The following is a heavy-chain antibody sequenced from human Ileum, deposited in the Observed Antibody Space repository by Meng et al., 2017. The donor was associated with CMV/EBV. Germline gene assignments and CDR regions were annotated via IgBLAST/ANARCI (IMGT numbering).Heavy chain of an antibody. CDR3: ARNVGFYSSQIAY. CDR1: GDSTTSSPYY. V-gene: IGHV4-39*07. CDR2: VYYSGTT. Sequence: EPGPHVDKHPEPRTLPCTPAGDSTTSSPYYCGWIRQPPGKGLEWIGSVYYSGTTYYNPSLKRRVNMSIDTSKNRFSLKLSSATAADTAVYYCARNVGFYSSQIAYWGQGALVTVSS. J-gene: IGHJ4*02. D-gene: IGHD3-3*01.